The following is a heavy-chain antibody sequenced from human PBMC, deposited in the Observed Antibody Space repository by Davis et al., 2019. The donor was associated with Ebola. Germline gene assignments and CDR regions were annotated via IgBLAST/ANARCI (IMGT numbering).Heavy chain of an antibody. D-gene: IGHD3-10*01. CDR2: IDPSDFYT. CDR3: TRGDGSGSYYSQGNWFDS. Sequence: GESLKISCQGSGYRFTNYWINWVRQMPGKGLEWMGRIDPSDFYTHYGPSFQGHVTFSADKSINTVYLQLTGLKSSDTAIYYCTRGDGSGSYYSQGNWFDSWGQGTLVTVSS. CDR1: GYRFTNYW. J-gene: IGHJ5*01. V-gene: IGHV5-10-1*01.